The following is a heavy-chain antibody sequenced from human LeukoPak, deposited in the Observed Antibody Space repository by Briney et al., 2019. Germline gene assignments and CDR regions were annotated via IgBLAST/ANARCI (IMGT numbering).Heavy chain of an antibody. CDR1: GYTFTSYG. CDR2: ISAYNGNT. CDR3: ARWYSSSWYETADYHFDY. D-gene: IGHD6-13*01. Sequence: GASVKVSCKASGYTFTSYGISWVRQAPGQGLEWRGWISAYNGNTNYAQKLQGRVTMTTDTSTSTAYMELRSLRSDDTAVYYCARWYSSSWYETADYHFDYWGQGTLVTVSS. J-gene: IGHJ4*02. V-gene: IGHV1-18*04.